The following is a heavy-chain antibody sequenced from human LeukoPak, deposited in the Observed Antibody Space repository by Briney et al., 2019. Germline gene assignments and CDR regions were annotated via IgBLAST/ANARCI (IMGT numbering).Heavy chain of an antibody. D-gene: IGHD2-2*01. CDR1: GYTFTGYY. CDR3: ARDLRRNYQLLLYYFDY. Sequence: ASVTVSCKASGYTFTGYYMHWVRQAPGQGLEWMGWINPNSGGTNYAQKFQGRVTMTRDTSISTAYMELSRLRSDDTAVYYCARDLRRNYQLLLYYFDYWGQGTLVTVSS. V-gene: IGHV1-2*02. CDR2: INPNSGGT. J-gene: IGHJ4*02.